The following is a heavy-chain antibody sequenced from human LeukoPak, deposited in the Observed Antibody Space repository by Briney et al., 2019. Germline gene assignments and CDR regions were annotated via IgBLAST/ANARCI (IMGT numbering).Heavy chain of an antibody. CDR3: ARGSGKYCSGGSCRRVYFDY. Sequence: GXSLRLXCAASGFTVSSNYMRWVRQAPGKGLEWVSVIYSGGSTYYADSVKGRFTISRDNSKNTLYLQMNSLRAEDTAVYYCARGSGKYCSGGSCRRVYFDYWGQGTLVTVSS. D-gene: IGHD2-15*01. J-gene: IGHJ4*02. V-gene: IGHV3-66*02. CDR1: GFTVSSNY. CDR2: IYSGGST.